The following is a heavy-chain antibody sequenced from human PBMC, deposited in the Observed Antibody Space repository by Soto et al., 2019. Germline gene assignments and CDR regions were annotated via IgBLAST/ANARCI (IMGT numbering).Heavy chain of an antibody. V-gene: IGHV1-18*01. CDR3: ARDPLVASDSWFDP. D-gene: IGHD2-15*01. CDR2: ISAYNGNT. J-gene: IGHJ5*02. Sequence: QVQLVQSGAEVKKPGASVKVSCKSSGYTFTSYGISWVRQAPGQGLEWMGWISAYNGNTNYAQKLQGRVTMTKDTSPRSAYMELMSRRSSDTAVYYCARDPLVASDSWFDPWGQGTLVTVSS. CDR1: GYTFTSYG.